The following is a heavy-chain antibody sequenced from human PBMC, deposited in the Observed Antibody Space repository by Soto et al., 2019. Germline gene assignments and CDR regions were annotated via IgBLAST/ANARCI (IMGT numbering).Heavy chain of an antibody. Sequence: EVQLLESGGGLVQPGGSLRLSCAASGITISNYPMSWVRQAPGKGLDWVSGISGSGDRTCYADSAKGRFTISKDISTNSLSLQLDSLGVEDTAVYFCVKDDGGYPSTAPHWGQGTLVTVSS. J-gene: IGHJ4*02. CDR2: ISGSGDRT. V-gene: IGHV3-23*01. CDR1: GITISNYP. D-gene: IGHD3-22*01. CDR3: VKDDGGYPSTAPH.